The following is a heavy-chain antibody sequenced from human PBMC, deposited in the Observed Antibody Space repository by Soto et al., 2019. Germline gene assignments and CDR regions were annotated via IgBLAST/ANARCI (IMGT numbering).Heavy chain of an antibody. Sequence: GGSLRLSCAASGFTFSSYAMHWVRQAPGKGLEWVAVISYDGSNKYYADSVKGRFTISRDNSKNTLYLQMNSPRAEDTAVYYCARDLQAPYSSSAGYWGQGTLVTVSS. CDR2: ISYDGSNK. J-gene: IGHJ4*02. D-gene: IGHD6-6*01. CDR3: ARDLQAPYSSSAGY. V-gene: IGHV3-30-3*01. CDR1: GFTFSSYA.